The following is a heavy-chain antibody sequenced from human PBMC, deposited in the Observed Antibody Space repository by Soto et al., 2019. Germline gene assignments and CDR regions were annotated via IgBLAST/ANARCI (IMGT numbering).Heavy chain of an antibody. V-gene: IGHV1-8*01. J-gene: IGHJ3*01. CDR3: ASRYRVVTSIHAFDL. Sequence: QVQLVQSGAEVKKPGASVKVSCKASGYTFSTYDIHWVRQASGQGLEWMGRMNPNSGNTGYAQKFQGRVTMTRNSSISTAYMELSGIRSEDTAVYYCASRYRVVTSIHAFDLWGQGTMVIVSS. CDR1: GYTFSTYD. D-gene: IGHD2-21*02. CDR2: MNPNSGNT.